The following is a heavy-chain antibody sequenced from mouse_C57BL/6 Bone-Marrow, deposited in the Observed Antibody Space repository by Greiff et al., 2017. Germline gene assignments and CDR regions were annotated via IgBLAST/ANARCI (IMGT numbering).Heavy chain of an antibody. V-gene: IGHV5-2*01. CDR3: ARHHWDVWCAY. CDR2: INSDGGST. D-gene: IGHD4-1*01. J-gene: IGHJ3*01. CDR1: EYEFTSYD. Sequence: EVQLVESGGGLVQPGESLKLSCASNEYEFTSYDMSWVRKTPEKRLELVAAINSDGGSTYYPDTMERRFTISRDNTKKTLYLQMSRLRSEDTALYYCARHHWDVWCAYWGRGTRVTVSA.